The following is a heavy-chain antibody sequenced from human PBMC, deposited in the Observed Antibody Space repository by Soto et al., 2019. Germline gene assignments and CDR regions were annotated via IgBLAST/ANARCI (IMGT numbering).Heavy chain of an antibody. J-gene: IGHJ4*02. CDR2: ISHSGGT. V-gene: IGHV4-4*02. CDR3: ARHVTVSGTRGLDY. Sequence: QVQLQASGPGLVNPSGTLSLTCAVSCGSISYWMSWVRQPPGKGLEWIGEISHSGGTNYTPSLKSRVTIAIDKSRNPISLKLTSMTAADTAVYYCARHVTVSGTRGLDYWGQGTLVTVSS. D-gene: IGHD6-19*01. CDR1: CGSISYW.